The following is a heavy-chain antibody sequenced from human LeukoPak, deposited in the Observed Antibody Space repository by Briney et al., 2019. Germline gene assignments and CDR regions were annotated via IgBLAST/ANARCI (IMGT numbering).Heavy chain of an antibody. D-gene: IGHD4-17*01. CDR1: GFTFDDYA. Sequence: PGRSLRLSCAASGFTFDDYAMHWVRQAPGKGLEWVSGFSWNSGSIGCADSVKGRFTISRDNAKNSLYLQMNSLRAEDTALYYCAEGTGDYEEYYFDYWGQGTLVTVSS. V-gene: IGHV3-9*01. CDR2: FSWNSGSI. J-gene: IGHJ4*02. CDR3: AEGTGDYEEYYFDY.